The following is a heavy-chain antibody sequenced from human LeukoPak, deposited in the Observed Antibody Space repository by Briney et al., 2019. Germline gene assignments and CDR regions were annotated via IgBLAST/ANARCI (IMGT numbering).Heavy chain of an antibody. CDR3: ARTTMVRGTYYMDV. Sequence: PSETLSLICTVSGGSISSYYWSWIRQPAGKGLEWIGRIYTSGSTNYNPSLKSRVTISVDTSKNQFSLKLSSVTAADTAVYYCARTTMVRGTYYMDVWGKGTTVTISS. D-gene: IGHD3-10*01. CDR1: GGSISSYY. V-gene: IGHV4-4*07. CDR2: IYTSGST. J-gene: IGHJ6*03.